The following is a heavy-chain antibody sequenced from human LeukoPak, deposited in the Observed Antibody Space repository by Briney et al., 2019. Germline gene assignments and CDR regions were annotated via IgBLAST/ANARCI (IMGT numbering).Heavy chain of an antibody. CDR2: IYPGDSDT. CDR1: GYSFTSYW. Sequence: GESLKIPCKGSGYSFTSYWIGWVRQMPGKGLEWRGIIYPGDSDTRYSPSFQGQVTISADKSISTAYLQWSSLKASDTAMYYCARSPSGITIFGVVIPTDFDPWGQGTLVTVSS. CDR3: ARSPSGITIFGVVIPTDFDP. J-gene: IGHJ5*02. V-gene: IGHV5-51*01. D-gene: IGHD3-3*01.